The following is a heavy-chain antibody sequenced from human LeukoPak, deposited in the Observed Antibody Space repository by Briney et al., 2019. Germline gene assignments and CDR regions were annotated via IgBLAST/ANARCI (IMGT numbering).Heavy chain of an antibody. CDR3: ARDHWRRLDY. J-gene: IGHJ4*02. Sequence: ASVKVSCKASGYSFSNFHINWVRQASGQGLEWIGWVSPKTGDRGYALKFQGRVTMASDTSETTVYMEVRSLTSEDTAVYYCARDHWRRLDYWGQGTLVTVSS. CDR1: GYSFSNFH. D-gene: IGHD3-3*01. V-gene: IGHV1-8*01. CDR2: VSPKTGDR.